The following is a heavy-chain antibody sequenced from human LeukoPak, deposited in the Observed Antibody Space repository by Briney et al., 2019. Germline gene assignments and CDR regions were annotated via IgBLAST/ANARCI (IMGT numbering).Heavy chain of an antibody. CDR1: GFTFIGYA. Sequence: GGSLRLSCSASGFTFIGYAMHCVRQAPGKGLEYVSATSSNGSSTNYADSVKGRFTISRDNSKNTLYLQMSSLRAEDTAVYYCVGENIVAVPGALGLFDYWGQGTLVTVSS. CDR2: TSSNGSST. V-gene: IGHV3-64D*09. J-gene: IGHJ4*02. D-gene: IGHD2-2*01. CDR3: VGENIVAVPGALGLFDY.